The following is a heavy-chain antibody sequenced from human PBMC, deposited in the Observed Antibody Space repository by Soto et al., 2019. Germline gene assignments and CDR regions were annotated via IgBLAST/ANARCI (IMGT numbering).Heavy chain of an antibody. V-gene: IGHV1-8*01. D-gene: IGHD3-3*02. Sequence: ASVKVSCKASGYTFTSYDINWVRQATGQGLEWMGWMNPNSGNTGYAQKFQGRVTMTRNTSISTAYMELSSLRSEDTAVYYCARRGLSILSTFRYYHYVMYFWGQGSSVPVSS. CDR2: MNPNSGNT. CDR1: GYTFTSYD. J-gene: IGHJ6*02. CDR3: ARRGLSILSTFRYYHYVMYF.